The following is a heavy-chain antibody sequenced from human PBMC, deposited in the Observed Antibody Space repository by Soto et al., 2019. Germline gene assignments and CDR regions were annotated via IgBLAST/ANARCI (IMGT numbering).Heavy chain of an antibody. J-gene: IGHJ1*01. CDR3: ASSGFH. V-gene: IGHV4-39*01. CDR1: GGSISSRSYY. CDR2: ISYSGST. D-gene: IGHD2-15*01. Sequence: QLQLQESGPGLVKPSETLSLTCTVSGGSISSRSYYWGWIRQPPGKGLEWIGNISYSGSTYYNPSVKSRVTVSVDTSKIRFSLKLSSVTAADTEVYYCASSGFHWGQGTLVTVSS.